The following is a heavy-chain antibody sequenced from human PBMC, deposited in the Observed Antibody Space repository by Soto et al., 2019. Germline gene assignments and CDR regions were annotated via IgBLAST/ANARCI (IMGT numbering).Heavy chain of an antibody. V-gene: IGHV4-34*01. CDR3: ARGPILWFGELSRRGGYYYYMDV. CDR2: INDSGDI. Sequence: QVQLQQWGAGLLKPLETLSLTCAVYGGSFSGYQWSWIRQTPGKGLEWIGGINDSGDINYNPSLKSRVTILVDSPKKQISLRLSSVTAADTAVYYCARGPILWFGELSRRGGYYYYMDVWGKGTTVTVSS. J-gene: IGHJ6*03. CDR1: GGSFSGYQ. D-gene: IGHD3-10*01.